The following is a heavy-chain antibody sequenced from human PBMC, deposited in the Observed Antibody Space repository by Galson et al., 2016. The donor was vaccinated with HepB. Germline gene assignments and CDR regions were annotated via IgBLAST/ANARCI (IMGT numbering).Heavy chain of an antibody. CDR3: ARDHLYYYDSSGYYEA. V-gene: IGHV3-21*01. J-gene: IGHJ5*02. D-gene: IGHD3-22*01. CDR2: ISSTRSYI. CDR1: GFTFSGYT. Sequence: SLRLSCAASGFTFSGYTMNWVRQAPGKGLEWVSSISSTRSYIYYADSVKGRFTISRDNAKNSLYLQMNSLRAEDTAVYYCARDHLYYYDSSGYYEAWGQGTLVTVSS.